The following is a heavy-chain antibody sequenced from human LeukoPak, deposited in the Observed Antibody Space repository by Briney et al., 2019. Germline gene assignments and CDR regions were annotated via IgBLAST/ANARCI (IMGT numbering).Heavy chain of an antibody. Sequence: GASVKVSCKASGYTFTSYGISWVRQAPGQGLEWMGWISAYNGNTNYAQKLQGRVTMTTDTSTSTAYMELRSLRSDDTAVYYCARDAAGYYDSSGYYGYFDLWGRGTLVTVSS. CDR3: ARDAAGYYDSSGYYGYFDL. V-gene: IGHV1-18*01. J-gene: IGHJ2*01. CDR1: GYTFTSYG. CDR2: ISAYNGNT. D-gene: IGHD3-22*01.